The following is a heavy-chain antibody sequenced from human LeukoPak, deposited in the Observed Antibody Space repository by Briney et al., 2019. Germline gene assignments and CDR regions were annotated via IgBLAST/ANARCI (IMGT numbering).Heavy chain of an antibody. V-gene: IGHV3-23*01. CDR2: ISGSGGST. J-gene: IGHJ4*02. D-gene: IGHD3-22*01. Sequence: GGSLRLSCAASGFTFNNYAMSWVRQVPGKGLEWVSVISGSGGSTYYADSVEGRFIISRDNSKNTLYLQMNSLRVEDTAAYYCAKRGYDTSGYYGYFDYWGQGTLVTVSS. CDR3: AKRGYDTSGYYGYFDY. CDR1: GFTFNNYA.